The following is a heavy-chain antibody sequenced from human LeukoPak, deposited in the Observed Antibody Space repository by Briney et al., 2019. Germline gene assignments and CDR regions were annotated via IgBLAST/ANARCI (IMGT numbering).Heavy chain of an antibody. J-gene: IGHJ4*02. V-gene: IGHV3-21*04. CDR2: ITNNNGET. Sequence: GGSLRLSCAASGFTFSNYGIHWVRQAPGKGLEWISAITNNNGETYYADSVRGRFTISRDTFKNTLYLQMDSLGAEDTAMYHRAKDHPSNGWPAFESWGPGTLVTVSS. D-gene: IGHD6-19*01. CDR3: AKDHPSNGWPAFES. CDR1: GFTFSNYG.